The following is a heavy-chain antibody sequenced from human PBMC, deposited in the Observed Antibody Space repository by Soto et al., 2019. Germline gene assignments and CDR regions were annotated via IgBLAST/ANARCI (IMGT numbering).Heavy chain of an antibody. V-gene: IGHV1-18*01. CDR3: ARVRGDYDFWSGYTPLDYYGMDV. CDR1: GYTFTSYG. D-gene: IGHD3-3*01. CDR2: ISAYNGNT. J-gene: IGHJ6*02. Sequence: ASVKVSCKASGYTFTSYGISWVRQAPGQGLEWMGWISAYNGNTNYAQKLQGRVTMTTDTSTSTAYMELRSLRSDDTAVYYCARVRGDYDFWSGYTPLDYYGMDVWGQRTPVTVSS.